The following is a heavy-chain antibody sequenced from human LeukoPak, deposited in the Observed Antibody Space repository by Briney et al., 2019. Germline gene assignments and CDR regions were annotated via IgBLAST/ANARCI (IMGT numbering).Heavy chain of an antibody. Sequence: GGSLRLSCATSGFTFGSYAMTWVRQAPGKGLEWVSGITGIDSTPYYADSVKGRFTISRDNSKNTLYLQMNSLRGEDTAAYYCAKEAVRGWGKINWFASWAQGTLVTVSS. CDR1: GFTFGSYA. D-gene: IGHD3-16*01. J-gene: IGHJ5*01. CDR3: AKEAVRGWGKINWFAS. V-gene: IGHV3-23*01. CDR2: ITGIDSTP.